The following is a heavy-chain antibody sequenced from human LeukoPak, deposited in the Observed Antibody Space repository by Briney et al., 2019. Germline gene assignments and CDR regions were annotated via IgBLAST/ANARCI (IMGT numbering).Heavy chain of an antibody. V-gene: IGHV4-34*01. CDR2: INHSGST. D-gene: IGHD1-26*01. Sequence: PSETLSLTCAVSGGSFSGYYWSWIRQPPGKGLEWIGEINHSGSTNYNPSLKSRVTISVDTSKNQFSLKLSSVTAADTAVYYCARGRVGATWAYFDYWGQGTLVTVSS. CDR3: ARGRVGATWAYFDY. CDR1: GGSFSGYY. J-gene: IGHJ4*02.